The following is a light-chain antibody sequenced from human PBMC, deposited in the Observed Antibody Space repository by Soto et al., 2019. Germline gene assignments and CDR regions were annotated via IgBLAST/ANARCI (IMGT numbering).Light chain of an antibody. J-gene: IGLJ2*01. CDR1: SSDVGFYDY. V-gene: IGLV2-14*01. CDR2: DVT. Sequence: QSVLTQPASVSGSPGQSITISCTGTSSDVGFYDYVSWYQQHPGKAPKLMIYDVTNRPSGVSNRFSGSKSGNTASLTISGLQAEDEADYYCSSYTISSTLVFGGGTKLTVL. CDR3: SSYTISSTLV.